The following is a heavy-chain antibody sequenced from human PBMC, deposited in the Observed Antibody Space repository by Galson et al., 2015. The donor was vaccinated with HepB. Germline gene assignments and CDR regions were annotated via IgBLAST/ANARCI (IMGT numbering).Heavy chain of an antibody. Sequence: SLRLSCAASGFTFSSYAMSWVRQAPGKGLEWVSVIYSGGSTYYADSVKGRFTISRDNSKNTLYLQMNSLRAEDTAVYYCARAGCSSTSCYEDYWGQGTLVTVSS. CDR3: ARAGCSSTSCYEDY. D-gene: IGHD2-2*01. CDR1: GFTFSSYA. V-gene: IGHV3-53*01. J-gene: IGHJ4*02. CDR2: IYSGGST.